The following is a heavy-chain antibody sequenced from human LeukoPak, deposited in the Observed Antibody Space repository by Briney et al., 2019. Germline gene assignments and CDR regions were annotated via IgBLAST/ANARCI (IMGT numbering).Heavy chain of an antibody. CDR3: ARAPYCGGDCSIPYFDY. D-gene: IGHD2-21*02. CDR2: IYHSGST. J-gene: IGHJ4*02. Sequence: SETLSLTCTVSGGSISGSSYYWGWIRQPPGKGLEWIGYIYHSGSTYYNPSLKSRVTISVDRSKDQFSLKLSSVTAADTAVYYCARAPYCGGDCSIPYFDYWGQGTLVTVSS. V-gene: IGHV4-30-2*01. CDR1: GGSISGSSYY.